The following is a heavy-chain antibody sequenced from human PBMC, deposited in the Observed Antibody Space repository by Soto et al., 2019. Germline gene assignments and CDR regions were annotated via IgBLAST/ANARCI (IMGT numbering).Heavy chain of an antibody. V-gene: IGHV5-10-1*01. CDR1: GYIFTSYW. Sequence: PGESLKISCKGSGYIFTSYWISWWRQMPGKGLEWMGRIDPSDSYTNYSPSFQGHVTISADKSISTAYLQWSSLKASDTAMYYCARHQREGMDVWGQGTTVTVSS. D-gene: IGHD2-2*01. CDR3: ARHQREGMDV. J-gene: IGHJ6*02. CDR2: IDPSDSYT.